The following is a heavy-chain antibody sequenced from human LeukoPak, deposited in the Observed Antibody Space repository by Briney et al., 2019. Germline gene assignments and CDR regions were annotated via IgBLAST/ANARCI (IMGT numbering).Heavy chain of an antibody. Sequence: SQTLSLTCAVSGGSISSGGYSWSWIRQPPGKGLEWIGYIYHSGSTNYNPSLKSRVTISVDTSKNQFSLKLSSVTAADTAVYYCARARILHYDSSGFGYYFDYWGQGTLVTVSS. CDR1: GGSISSGGYS. D-gene: IGHD3-22*01. CDR2: IYHSGST. V-gene: IGHV4-30-2*01. J-gene: IGHJ4*02. CDR3: ARARILHYDSSGFGYYFDY.